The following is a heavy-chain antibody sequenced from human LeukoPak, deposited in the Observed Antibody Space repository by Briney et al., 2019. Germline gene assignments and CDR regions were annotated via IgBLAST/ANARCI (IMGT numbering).Heavy chain of an antibody. D-gene: IGHD3-10*01. CDR3: ARDPSTLLWFGELQNYFDY. V-gene: IGHV3-30*04. CDR2: ISYDGSNK. Sequence: GGSLRLSCAASGFTFSSYAMHWVRQAPGKGLEWVAVISYDGSNKYCADSVKGRFTISRDNSKNTLYLQMNSLRAEDTAVYYCARDPSTLLWFGELQNYFDYWGQGTLVTVSS. CDR1: GFTFSSYA. J-gene: IGHJ4*02.